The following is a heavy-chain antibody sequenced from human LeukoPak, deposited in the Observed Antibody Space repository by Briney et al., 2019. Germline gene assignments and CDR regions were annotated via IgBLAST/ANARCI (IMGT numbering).Heavy chain of an antibody. CDR1: GGSMTNYY. Sequence: SETLSLTCSVSGGSMTNYYWSWIRQSPGKGLEWIGYIYHSGGTKYNSSLTSLFTISIDTSKNQFSLKLSSVTTADTAMYFCTRGRLGGGVNDYWGQGTLVTVSS. CDR2: IYHSGGT. V-gene: IGHV4-59*01. D-gene: IGHD3-16*01. CDR3: TRGRLGGGVNDY. J-gene: IGHJ4*02.